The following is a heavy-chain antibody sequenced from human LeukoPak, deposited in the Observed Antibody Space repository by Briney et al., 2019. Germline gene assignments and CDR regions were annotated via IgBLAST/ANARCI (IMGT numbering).Heavy chain of an antibody. J-gene: IGHJ4*02. CDR1: GYSFTSYG. CDR2: LNTYNGDT. V-gene: IGHV1-18*01. CDR3: VRADPDFGEYYFDY. D-gene: IGHD4-17*01. Sequence: GASVKVSCKASGYSFTSYGLSWVRQAPRQGLEWMGWLNTYNGDTKYAQKLQGRVTMTTDTSTSTAYMELRSLRSDDTAVYYCVRADPDFGEYYFDYWGQGTLVTVSS.